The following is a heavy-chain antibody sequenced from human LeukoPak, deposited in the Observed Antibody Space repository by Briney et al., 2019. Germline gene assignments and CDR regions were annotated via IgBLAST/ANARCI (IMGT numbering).Heavy chain of an antibody. CDR3: ARGWIQPYGGGDYYYYMDV. D-gene: IGHD5-18*01. V-gene: IGHV1-69*05. Sequence: GASVKVSCKASGGTFSSYAISWVQQAPGQGLEWMGGIIPIFGTANYAQKFQGRVTITTDESTSTAYMELSSLRSEDTAVYYCARGWIQPYGGGDYYYYMDVWGKGTTVTVSS. CDR2: IIPIFGTA. CDR1: GGTFSSYA. J-gene: IGHJ6*03.